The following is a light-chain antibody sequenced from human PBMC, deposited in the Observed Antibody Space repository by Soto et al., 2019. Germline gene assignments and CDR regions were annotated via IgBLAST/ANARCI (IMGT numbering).Light chain of an antibody. V-gene: IGKV3-11*01. CDR1: QSVGTN. CDR2: DAS. J-gene: IGKJ2*03. CDR3: QRRGDWPLYS. Sequence: EIVLTQSPATLSLSPGERATLSCRASQSVGTNLAWYQQKPGQAPRVLIYDASDRATGIPARFSGSGSGTDFTLTISSLEPEDFAVYYCQRRGDWPLYSFGHGTKLEIK.